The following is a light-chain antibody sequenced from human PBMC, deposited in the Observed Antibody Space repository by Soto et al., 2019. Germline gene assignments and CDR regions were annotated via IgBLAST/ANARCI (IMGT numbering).Light chain of an antibody. CDR3: QQYNDYSWP. V-gene: IGKV1-5*03. CDR1: QSIGIW. J-gene: IGKJ1*01. Sequence: IQMTLSPSTLSASVGDRVAITCRASQSIGIWMAWYQQKPGKATRFLIYKASSLESGVQSRFSGSGYRTEFTLNISSRQHDDFATSYCQQYNDYSWPFDQGTKVEIK. CDR2: KAS.